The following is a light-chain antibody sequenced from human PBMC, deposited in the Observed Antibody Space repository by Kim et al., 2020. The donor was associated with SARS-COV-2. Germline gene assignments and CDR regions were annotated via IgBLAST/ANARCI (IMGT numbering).Light chain of an antibody. J-gene: IGKJ1*01. CDR1: QSVSSNY. V-gene: IGKV3-20*01. CDR3: QQYSSSPAT. Sequence: PPEESARLSCRASQSVSSNYLAWYQQKPGPAPRVLIYGASSRATGIPDRFSGSGSGTDFTLTITRLEPEDFAVYYCQQYSSSPATFGQGTKVEVQ. CDR2: GAS.